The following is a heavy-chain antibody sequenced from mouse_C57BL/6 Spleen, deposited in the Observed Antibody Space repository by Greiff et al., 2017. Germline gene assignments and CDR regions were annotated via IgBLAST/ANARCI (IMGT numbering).Heavy chain of an antibody. CDR1: GFTFSSYA. CDR2: ISSGGDYI. V-gene: IGHV5-9-1*02. J-gene: IGHJ2*01. Sequence: EVKLVESGEGLVKPGGSLKLSCAASGFTFSSYAMSWVRQTPEKRLEWVAYISSGGDYIYYAGPVKGRFTISRDTARNTLYLQMSRLKSEDTAMYYSTRMETDYYGSSYFDYWGQGTTLTVSS. D-gene: IGHD1-1*01. CDR3: TRMETDYYGSSYFDY.